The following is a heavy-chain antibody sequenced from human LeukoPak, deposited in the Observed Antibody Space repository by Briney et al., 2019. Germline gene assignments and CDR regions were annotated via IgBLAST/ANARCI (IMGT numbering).Heavy chain of an antibody. J-gene: IGHJ4*02. V-gene: IGHV4-61*02. Sequence: PSETLSLTCTVSGGSISSGSYYWSWIRQPAGKGLEWIGRIYTSGSTNYNPSLKSRVTISVDTSKNQFSLKLSSVTAADTAVYYCATYSSSWRSFDYWGQGTLVTVSS. CDR2: IYTSGST. CDR1: GGSISSGSYY. D-gene: IGHD6-13*01. CDR3: ATYSSSWRSFDY.